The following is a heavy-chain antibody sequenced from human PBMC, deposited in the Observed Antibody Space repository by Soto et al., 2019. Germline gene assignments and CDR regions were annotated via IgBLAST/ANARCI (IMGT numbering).Heavy chain of an antibody. CDR3: ARDRQVKYCSSTSCQGAYNWFDP. Sequence: SETLSLTCPVSGGSISSYYWSWIRQPPGKGLEWIGYIYYSGSTNYNPSLKSRVTISVDTSKNQFSLKLSSVTAADTAVYYCARDRQVKYCSSTSCQGAYNWFDPWGQGTLVTVSS. J-gene: IGHJ5*02. CDR1: GGSISSYY. CDR2: IYYSGST. D-gene: IGHD2-2*01. V-gene: IGHV4-59*01.